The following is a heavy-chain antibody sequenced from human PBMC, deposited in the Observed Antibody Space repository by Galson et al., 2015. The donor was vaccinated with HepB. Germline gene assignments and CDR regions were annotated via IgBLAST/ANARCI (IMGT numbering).Heavy chain of an antibody. D-gene: IGHD6-6*01. CDR1: GFTFSSYW. J-gene: IGHJ4*02. V-gene: IGHV3-7*03. CDR2: IEHDXGDK. Sequence: SLRLSCAASGFTFSSYWMSWVRQAXXXGLXXXANIEHDXGDKYYVNPVKGRFTISRDNAKNSLYLQMNSLTADDTAVYYXARGWFYASSSPDFWGQGTLVTVSS. CDR3: ARGWFYASSSPDF.